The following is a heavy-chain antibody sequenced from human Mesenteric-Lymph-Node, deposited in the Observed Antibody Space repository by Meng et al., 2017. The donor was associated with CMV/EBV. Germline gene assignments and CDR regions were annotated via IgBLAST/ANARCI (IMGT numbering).Heavy chain of an antibody. CDR1: GFPFSCYW. Sequence: GGSLRLSCAASGFPFSCYWLHWVRQAPGKGLVWVSRINSDGSSTSYATSVKGRFTISRDSSKNTLYLQMNSLRGDDTAVYYCASGSSANFYYYYSMDVWGQGTTVTVSS. CDR3: ASGSSANFYYYYSMDV. D-gene: IGHD6-6*01. J-gene: IGHJ6*02. V-gene: IGHV3-74*01. CDR2: INSDGSST.